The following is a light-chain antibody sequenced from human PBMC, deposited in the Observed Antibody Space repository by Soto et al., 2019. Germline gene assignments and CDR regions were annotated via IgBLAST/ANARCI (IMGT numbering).Light chain of an antibody. CDR2: EVI. CDR3: SSFTTRRTVV. V-gene: IGLV2-14*01. Sequence: QSALTQPASVSGSPGQSITISGAGTGGDVGGYNYVSWYQQHPGKAPKLMFYEVIRPPSGLSNRLSGAKSCNTASLTISTLQAEDGGEYYLSSFTTRRTVVFGGGTKLTVL. CDR1: GGDVGGYNY. J-gene: IGLJ3*02.